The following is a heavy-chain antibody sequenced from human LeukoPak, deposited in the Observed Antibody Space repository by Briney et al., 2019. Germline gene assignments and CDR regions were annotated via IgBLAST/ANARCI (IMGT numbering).Heavy chain of an antibody. Sequence: GGSLRLSCAVSGFSLSSYSMNWVRQAPGKGLEWVSYISSSGSTIYYADSVKGRFTISRDNAKNSLCLQMNSLRAEDTAVYYCARGCITGDPRDYFDYWGQGTLVTVSS. CDR3: ARGCITGDPRDYFDY. V-gene: IGHV3-48*04. J-gene: IGHJ4*02. CDR2: ISSSGSTI. D-gene: IGHD1-20*01. CDR1: GFSLSSYS.